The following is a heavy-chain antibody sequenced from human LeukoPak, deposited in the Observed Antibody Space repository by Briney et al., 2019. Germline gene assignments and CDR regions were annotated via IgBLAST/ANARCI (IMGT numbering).Heavy chain of an antibody. Sequence: GGSLRLSCAASGFTFSSYAMSWVRQAPGKGLEWVSSISGNAGSTYYADSVKGRFTISRDNSKNTLYLQMNSLRAEDTAVYYCAKAPVTTCSGAYCYPFDYWGQGTLVTVSS. CDR2: ISGNAGST. CDR1: GFTFSSYA. J-gene: IGHJ4*02. CDR3: AKAPVTTCSGAYCYPFDY. V-gene: IGHV3-23*01. D-gene: IGHD2-15*01.